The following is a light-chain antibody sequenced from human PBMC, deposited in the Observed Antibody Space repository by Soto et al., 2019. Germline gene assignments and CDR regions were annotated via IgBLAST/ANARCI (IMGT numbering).Light chain of an antibody. CDR3: QQYGTSPHT. CDR1: QSVSNNY. Sequence: EIVLTQSPGTLSLSSGEGATLSCRASQSVSNNYLAWYQHTPGQAPRLLTYDATSRPTGIPDRFRGSGSGTDFSLTISRLEPEDFAMYYCQQYGTSPHTFGQGTKVEIK. CDR2: DAT. J-gene: IGKJ2*01. V-gene: IGKV3-20*01.